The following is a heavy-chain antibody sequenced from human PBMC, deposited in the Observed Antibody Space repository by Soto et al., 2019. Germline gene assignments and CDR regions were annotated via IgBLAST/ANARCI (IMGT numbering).Heavy chain of an antibody. CDR3: ASHKWGFDY. Sequence: EVQLVESGGGLVKPGGSLRLSCAASGFTFSSYSMNWVRQAPGKGLEWVLSISSSSSYIHYADSVKGRFTISRDNAKNSLYLQMNSLRAEDTAVYYCASHKWGFDYWGQGTLVTVSS. J-gene: IGHJ4*02. CDR2: ISSSSSYI. D-gene: IGHD2-8*01. V-gene: IGHV3-21*01. CDR1: GFTFSSYS.